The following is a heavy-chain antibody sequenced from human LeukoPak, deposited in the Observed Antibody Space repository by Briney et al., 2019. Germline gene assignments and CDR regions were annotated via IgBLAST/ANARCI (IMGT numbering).Heavy chain of an antibody. Sequence: GGSLRLSCAASGFSFSSYNMNWARQTPGKGLEWVSSITSSSTCTFYADSVKGRFTISRDNARNSLYLQMNSLRAEDTAVYYCASGSSSFYRDNDAFDIWGQGTMVTVSS. CDR1: GFSFSSYN. J-gene: IGHJ3*02. CDR3: ASGSSSFYRDNDAFDI. V-gene: IGHV3-21*01. D-gene: IGHD6-6*01. CDR2: ITSSSTCT.